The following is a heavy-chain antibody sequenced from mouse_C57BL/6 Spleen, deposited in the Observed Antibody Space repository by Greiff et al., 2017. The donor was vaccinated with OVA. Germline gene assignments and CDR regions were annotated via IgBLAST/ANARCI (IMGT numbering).Heavy chain of an antibody. D-gene: IGHD2-5*01. CDR3: ARAYYSNYAFAY. Sequence: EVKLVESGGGLVKPGGSLKLSCAASGFTFSSYAMCWVRQTPEKRLEWVATISDGGSYTYYPDNVKGRFTISRDNAKNNLYLQMSHLKSEDTAMYYCARAYYSNYAFAYWGQGTLVTVSA. CDR1: GFTFSSYA. V-gene: IGHV5-4*03. J-gene: IGHJ3*01. CDR2: ISDGGSYT.